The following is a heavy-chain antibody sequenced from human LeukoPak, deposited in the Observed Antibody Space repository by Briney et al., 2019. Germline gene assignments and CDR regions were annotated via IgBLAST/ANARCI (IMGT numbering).Heavy chain of an antibody. Sequence: GGSLRLSCAASGFTFSSYWMSWVRQAPGKGLEWVANIKQDGSEKYYVDSVKGRFTISRDNAKNSLYLQMNSLRAEDTAVYYCARDPEENYGDYVQENASGAQGPLAPVS. CDR2: IKQDGSEK. J-gene: IGHJ4*02. CDR3: ARDPEENYGDYVQENAS. D-gene: IGHD4-17*01. CDR1: GFTFSSYW. V-gene: IGHV3-7*01.